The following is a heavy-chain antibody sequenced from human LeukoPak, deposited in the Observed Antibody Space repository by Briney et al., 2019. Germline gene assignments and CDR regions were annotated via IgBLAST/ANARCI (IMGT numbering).Heavy chain of an antibody. V-gene: IGHV1-46*01. CDR2: INPSGGST. CDR3: ARTISGWLDY. D-gene: IGHD6-19*01. Sequence: ASVKVSCKASGYSFTTYYMHWVRQAPGQGLEWMGIINPSGGSTSYTQNFQGGVTMTSDMSTSTVYMELSSLRSEDTAVYYCARTISGWLDYWGQGTLITVSA. J-gene: IGHJ4*02. CDR1: GYSFTTYY.